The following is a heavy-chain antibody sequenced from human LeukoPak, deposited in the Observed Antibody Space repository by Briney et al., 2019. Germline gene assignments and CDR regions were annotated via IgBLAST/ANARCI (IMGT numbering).Heavy chain of an antibody. CDR3: ARGLVGATDFDY. CDR1: GYTFTSYD. Sequence: GASVKVSCKASGYTFTSYDINWVRQATGQGLEWMGWMKPNSGNTGYAQKFQGRVTITRNTSISTAYMELSSLRSEDTAVYYCARGLVGATDFDYWGQGTLVTVSS. V-gene: IGHV1-8*03. J-gene: IGHJ4*02. D-gene: IGHD1-26*01. CDR2: MKPNSGNT.